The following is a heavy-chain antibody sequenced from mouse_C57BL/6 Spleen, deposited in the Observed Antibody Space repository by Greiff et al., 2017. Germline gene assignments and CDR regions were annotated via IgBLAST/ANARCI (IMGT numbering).Heavy chain of an antibody. J-gene: IGHJ4*01. CDR2: INPYNGGT. CDR3: ARGRVGNAMDY. V-gene: IGHV1-19*01. Sequence: EVQLQQSGPVLVKPGASVKMSCKASGYTFTDYYMNWVKQSHGKSLEWIGVINPYNGGTSYNQKFKGKATFTVDKSSSTAYMELNSLTSEDSAVYYCARGRVGNAMDYWGQGTSVTVSS. CDR1: GYTFTDYY. D-gene: IGHD1-3*01.